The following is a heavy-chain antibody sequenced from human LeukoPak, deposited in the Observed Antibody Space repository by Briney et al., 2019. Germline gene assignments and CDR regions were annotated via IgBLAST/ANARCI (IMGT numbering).Heavy chain of an antibody. CDR3: ARAFTYYDFWSGYPETVDFDY. CDR2: ISAYNGNT. J-gene: IGHJ4*02. D-gene: IGHD3-3*01. CDR1: GYTFTSYG. Sequence: ASVKVSCKASGYTFTSYGISWVRQAPGQGLEWMGWISAYNGNTKYAQKLQGRVTMTTDTSTSKAYMELRSLRSDDTAVYYCARAFTYYDFWSGYPETVDFDYWGQGTLVTVSS. V-gene: IGHV1-18*01.